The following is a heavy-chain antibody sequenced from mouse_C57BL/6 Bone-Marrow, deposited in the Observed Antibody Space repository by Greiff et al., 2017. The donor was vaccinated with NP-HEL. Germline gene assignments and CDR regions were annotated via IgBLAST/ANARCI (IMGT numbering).Heavy chain of an antibody. V-gene: IGHV1-85*01. D-gene: IGHD1-1*01. CDR2: IYPRDGST. CDR3: ARDTTVVARGYFDV. CDR1: GYTFTSYD. Sequence: QVQLQQSGPELVKPGASVKLSCKASGYTFTSYDINWVKQRPGQGLEWIGWIYPRDGSTKYNEKFKGKATLTVDTSSSTAYMERHSLTSEDSAVYFCARDTTVVARGYFDVWGTGTTVTVSS. J-gene: IGHJ1*03.